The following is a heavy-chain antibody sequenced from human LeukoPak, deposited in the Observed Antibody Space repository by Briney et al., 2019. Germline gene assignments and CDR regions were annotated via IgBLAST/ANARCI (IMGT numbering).Heavy chain of an antibody. J-gene: IGHJ4*02. CDR3: ARDSPGGDCFDY. CDR1: GFTFSSYG. CDR2: IWYDGSNK. Sequence: GGSLRLSCAASGFTFSSYGMHWVRQAPGKGPEWVAVIWYDGSNKYYADSVKGRFTISRDNSKNTLYLQMNSLRAEDTAVYYCARDSPGGDCFDYWGQGTLVTVSS. D-gene: IGHD3-10*01. V-gene: IGHV3-33*01.